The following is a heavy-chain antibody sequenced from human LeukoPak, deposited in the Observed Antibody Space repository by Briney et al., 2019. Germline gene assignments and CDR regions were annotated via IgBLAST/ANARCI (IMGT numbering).Heavy chain of an antibody. CDR1: GGSFSGYY. CDR3: ARHWYYYDSSGYLEY. D-gene: IGHD3-22*01. V-gene: IGHV4-34*01. J-gene: IGHJ4*02. CDR2: INHSGST. Sequence: SETLSLTCAVYGGSFSGYYWSWIRQPPGKGLEWIGEINHSGSTNYNPSLKSRVTISVDTSKNQFSLKLSSVTAADTAVYYCARHWYYYDSSGYLEYWGQGTLVTVSS.